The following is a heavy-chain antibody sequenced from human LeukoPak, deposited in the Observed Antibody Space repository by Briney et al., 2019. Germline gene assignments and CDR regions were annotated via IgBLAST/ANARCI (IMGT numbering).Heavy chain of an antibody. D-gene: IGHD3-16*02. CDR1: GGSISSYY. CDR3: ARTSVGHYDYVWGSYRLGGFDY. Sequence: KPSQTLSLTCAVSGGSISSYYWSWIRQPPGKGLEWIGYIYYSGSTNYNPSLKSRVTISVDTSKNQFSLKLSSVTAADTAVYYCARTSVGHYDYVWGSYRLGGFDYWGQGTLVTVSS. CDR2: IYYSGST. J-gene: IGHJ4*02. V-gene: IGHV4-59*01.